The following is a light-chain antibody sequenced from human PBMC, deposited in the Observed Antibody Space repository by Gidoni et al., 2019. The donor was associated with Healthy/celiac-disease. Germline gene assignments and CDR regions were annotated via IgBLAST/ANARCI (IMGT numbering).Light chain of an antibody. CDR1: QSLLHSNGYNY. Sequence: DIVMTHSLPVTPGEPASISCRSSQSLLHSNGYNYLDWYLQKPGQSPQLLIYLGSNRASGVPDRFSGSGSGTDFTLKISRVEVEDVGVYYCMQALQTPMYTFGQGTKLEIK. CDR2: LGS. V-gene: IGKV2-28*01. J-gene: IGKJ2*01. CDR3: MQALQTPMYT.